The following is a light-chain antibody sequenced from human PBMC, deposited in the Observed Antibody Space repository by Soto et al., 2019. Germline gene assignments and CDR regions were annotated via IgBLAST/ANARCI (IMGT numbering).Light chain of an antibody. J-gene: IGKJ3*01. V-gene: IGKV1-39*01. CDR1: QNIACY. CDR2: SAS. Sequence: DIQMTQSPSSLSASVGDRVTITCRASQNIACYLNWYQQKPGRAPKLLIYSASSLQSAVPSRFSGSGSGTDFTLTINSLQPEDFATYYCQHSYSTPFAFGPGTRVYIK. CDR3: QHSYSTPFA.